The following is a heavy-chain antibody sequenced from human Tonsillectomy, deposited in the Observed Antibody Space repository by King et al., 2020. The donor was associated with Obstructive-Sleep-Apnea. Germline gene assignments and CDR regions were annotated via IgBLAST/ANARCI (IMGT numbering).Heavy chain of an antibody. CDR1: GFSLSTSGVG. J-gene: IGHJ4*02. V-gene: IGHV2-5*02. CDR2: IYWDDDR. CDR3: ARKGWGLANPFDY. D-gene: IGHD4/OR15-4a*01. Sequence: TLKESGPTLVKPTQTLTLTCTFSGFSLSTSGVGVGWILQPPGKALEWLVLIYWDDDRYYSPSLKRRLTNTKNATTNQVVLTMTNMDPVDTATYFCARKGWGLANPFDYWGQGALVTVSS.